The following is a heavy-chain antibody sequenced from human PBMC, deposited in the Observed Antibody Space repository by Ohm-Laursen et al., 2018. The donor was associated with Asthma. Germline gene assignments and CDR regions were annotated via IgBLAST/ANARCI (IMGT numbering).Heavy chain of an antibody. J-gene: IGHJ4*02. V-gene: IGHV3-7*05. CDR2: IYPDGGEK. CDR3: ARKFSSGWLFDF. CDR1: GLPFSNFW. Sequence: SLRLSCSASGLPFSNFWMSWVRQAPGKGLEWVANIYPDGGEKYYVDSEDGRFTISRDNAKNSLYLQMNSLRAEDTAVYYCARKFSSGWLFDFWGQGTLVTVSS. D-gene: IGHD6-19*01.